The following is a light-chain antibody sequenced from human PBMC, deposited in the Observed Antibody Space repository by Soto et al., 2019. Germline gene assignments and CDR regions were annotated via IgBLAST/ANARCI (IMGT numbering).Light chain of an antibody. J-gene: IGKJ5*01. CDR3: QQYNNWPFS. CDR2: DVS. Sequence: VMTQPPASLSVSPGERVTLSCRAGQGVTTNFAWYQQKSGQSPRLLIYDVSTRATGVPARFSGTGSETDFTLTISGLQSEDSAVYFCQQYNNWPFSFGQGTRLEIK. V-gene: IGKV3-15*01. CDR1: QGVTTN.